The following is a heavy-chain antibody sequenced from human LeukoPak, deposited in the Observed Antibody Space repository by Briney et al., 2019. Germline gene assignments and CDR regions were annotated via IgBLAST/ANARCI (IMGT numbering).Heavy chain of an antibody. CDR2: ISGSGGKT. D-gene: IGHD5-24*01. V-gene: IGHV3-23*01. J-gene: IGHJ4*02. CDR3: ARAPSSLKLQFSRPFDY. CDR1: GLIFSDHA. Sequence: GGSLRLSCAASGLIFSDHAMSWVRQPPGKGLEWVSAISGSGGKTYYADSVKGRFTISRDNAKNSLYLQMDSLRAEDSAVYYCARAPSSLKLQFSRPFDYWGQGTLVTVSS.